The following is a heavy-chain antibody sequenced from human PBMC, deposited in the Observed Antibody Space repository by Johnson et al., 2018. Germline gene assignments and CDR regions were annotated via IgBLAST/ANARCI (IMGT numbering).Heavy chain of an antibody. CDR2: ISSSSSTI. Sequence: EVQLLESGGGLVQXGGSXRLXCAASGFTFSSYSMNWVRQAPGKGLEWVSYISSSSSTIYYADSVKGRFTISRDNAKNSLYLQMNSLGDEDTAVYYCARDDDYVWGSYRSIYFQHWGQGTLVTVSS. D-gene: IGHD3-16*02. CDR3: ARDDDYVWGSYRSIYFQH. V-gene: IGHV3-48*02. J-gene: IGHJ1*01. CDR1: GFTFSSYS.